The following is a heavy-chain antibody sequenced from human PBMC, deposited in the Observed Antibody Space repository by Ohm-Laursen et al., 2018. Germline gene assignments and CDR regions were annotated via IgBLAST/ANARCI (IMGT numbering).Heavy chain of an antibody. CDR1: GYTFTSYY. V-gene: IGHV1-46*01. Sequence: GASVKVSCKASGYTFTSYYMHWVRQAPGQGLEWMGIINPSGGSTSYAQKFRGRVTMTRDTSTSTVYMELSSLRSEDTAVYYCARDHIVVVTAPSYYYYGMDVWGQGTTVTVSS. CDR2: INPSGGST. D-gene: IGHD2-21*02. J-gene: IGHJ6*02. CDR3: ARDHIVVVTAPSYYYYGMDV.